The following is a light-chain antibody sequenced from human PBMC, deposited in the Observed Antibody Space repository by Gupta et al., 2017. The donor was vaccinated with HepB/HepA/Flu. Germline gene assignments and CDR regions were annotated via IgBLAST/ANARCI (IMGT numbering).Light chain of an antibody. J-gene: IGLJ2*01. CDR2: KNN. CDR1: SNNVGNQG. Sequence: AGLTQPPSVSKGLRQTATLTCTGNSNNVGNQGAAWLQQHHGHPPKLLSYKNNTRRSGISERFSASTSGNTASLTITGLQTEEGADYYCSAWDSSRSAQVFGGGTKLTVL. CDR3: SAWDSSRSAQV. V-gene: IGLV10-54*04.